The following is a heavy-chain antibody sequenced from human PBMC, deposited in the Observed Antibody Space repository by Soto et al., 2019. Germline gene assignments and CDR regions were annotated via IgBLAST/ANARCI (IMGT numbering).Heavy chain of an antibody. CDR2: ISYDGGNQ. CDR3: ARGPITQTSFIDH. D-gene: IGHD1-20*01. CDR1: GFTFSSYP. V-gene: IGHV3-30-3*01. Sequence: PGWALRLSCEAAGFTFSSYPMHWVRQAPGKGLEWVTVISYDGGNQYYADSVKGRFTISRDNSKDTLYLQMHSLRSDDTAVYFCARGPITQTSFIDHWGQGTLVTVSS. J-gene: IGHJ4*02.